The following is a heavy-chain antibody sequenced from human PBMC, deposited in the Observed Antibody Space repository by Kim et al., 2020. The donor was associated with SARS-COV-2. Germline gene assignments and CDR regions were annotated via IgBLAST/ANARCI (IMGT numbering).Heavy chain of an antibody. CDR1: GYTFTSYG. D-gene: IGHD1-1*01. V-gene: IGHV1-18*01. CDR2: ISAYNGNT. J-gene: IGHJ4*02. Sequence: ASVKVSCKASGYTFTSYGISWVRQAPGQGLEWMGWISAYNGNTNYAQKLQGRVTMTTDTSTSTAYMELRSLRSDDTAVYYCARDIGLGNWNGDTFDYWGQGTLVTVSS. CDR3: ARDIGLGNWNGDTFDY.